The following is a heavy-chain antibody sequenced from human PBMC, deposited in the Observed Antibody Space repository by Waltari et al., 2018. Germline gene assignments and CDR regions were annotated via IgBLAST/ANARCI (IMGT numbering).Heavy chain of an antibody. V-gene: IGHV3-64*01. J-gene: IGHJ4*02. CDR1: GFTFSSYA. CDR3: ARVSLKDTAMVSSGVDYYFDY. CDR2: ISSNGGST. D-gene: IGHD5-18*01. Sequence: EVQLVESGGGLVQPGGSLRLSCAASGFTFSSYAMHWVRQAPGKGLEYVSAISSNGGSTYYANSVKGRFTISRDNSKNTLYLQMGSLRAEDMAVYYCARVSLKDTAMVSSGVDYYFDYWGQGTLVTVSS.